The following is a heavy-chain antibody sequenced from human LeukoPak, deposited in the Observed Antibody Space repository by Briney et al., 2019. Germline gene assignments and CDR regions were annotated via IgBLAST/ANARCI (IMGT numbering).Heavy chain of an antibody. Sequence: NPGGSLRLSCAASGFTFSNAWMSWGRQAAGKGLEWVGRIKSKTDGGTTDYAAPVKGRFTISRDDSKNTLYLQMNSLKTEDTAVYYCTTIDSNYFFDYWGQGTLVTVSS. CDR1: GFTFSNAW. CDR3: TTIDSNYFFDY. D-gene: IGHD4-11*01. V-gene: IGHV3-15*01. CDR2: IKSKTDGGTT. J-gene: IGHJ4*02.